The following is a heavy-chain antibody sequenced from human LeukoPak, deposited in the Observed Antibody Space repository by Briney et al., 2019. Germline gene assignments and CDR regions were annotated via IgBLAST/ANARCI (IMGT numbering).Heavy chain of an antibody. CDR2: IIPIFGTA. V-gene: IGHV1-69*13. CDR1: GGTFSSYA. D-gene: IGHD3-22*01. J-gene: IGHJ4*02. CDR3: ARERRNYYDSSGYNFDY. Sequence: GASVKVSCKASGGTFSSYAISWVRQAPGQGLEWMGGIIPIFGTANYAQKFQGRVTITADESTSTAYMELSSLRSEDTAVYYCARERRNYYDSSGYNFDYWGQGTLVTVSS.